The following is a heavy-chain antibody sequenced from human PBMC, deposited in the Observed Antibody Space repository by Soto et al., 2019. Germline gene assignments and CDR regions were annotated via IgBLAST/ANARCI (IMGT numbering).Heavy chain of an antibody. CDR3: ARSAGWYAVHS. D-gene: IGHD6-19*01. V-gene: IGHV4-4*02. CDR2: VFHTGTT. CDR1: GDSVSSPYY. Sequence: QVRLQESGPGLVKPSGTLSLTCAVSGDSVSSPYYWCWVRQPPGKGLEWIGAVFHTGTTSYNPSLRSRVTISMDKSNNPFSLDLRSVTAADTAVYYCARSAGWYAVHSWGPGTLVIVSS. J-gene: IGHJ4*02.